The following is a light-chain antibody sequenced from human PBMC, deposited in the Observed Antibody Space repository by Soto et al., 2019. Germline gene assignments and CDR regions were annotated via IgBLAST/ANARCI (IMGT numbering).Light chain of an antibody. Sequence: QSALAQPASVSGSPGQSITISCTGTSGVVGSFSLVSWYQQHPGKAPKVMISEGHRRPSCFPDRFSGSTSVNSASLTISRLKTDDDADYYFGLHIGATIYVFGTGAKGT. CDR3: GLHIGATIYV. CDR1: SGVVGSFSL. CDR2: EGH. V-gene: IGLV2-23*01. J-gene: IGLJ1*01.